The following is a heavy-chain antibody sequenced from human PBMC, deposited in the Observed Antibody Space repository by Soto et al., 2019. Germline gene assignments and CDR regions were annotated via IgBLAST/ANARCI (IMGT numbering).Heavy chain of an antibody. J-gene: IGHJ6*02. CDR3: AREERDRGTGLVPAAIDGMDG. CDR2: VIPIFGIP. V-gene: IGHV1-69*08. CDR1: GGTISRYS. Sequence: QVQLVQSGAEVKKPGSSVKVSCKASGGTISRYSITWVRQAPGHGLEWIGRVIPIFGIPTYAQKFQGRVTTTADESTSTADMELSSLGSDDAAVYYCAREERDRGTGLVPAAIDGMDGWGQGATVTVSS. D-gene: IGHD2-2*01.